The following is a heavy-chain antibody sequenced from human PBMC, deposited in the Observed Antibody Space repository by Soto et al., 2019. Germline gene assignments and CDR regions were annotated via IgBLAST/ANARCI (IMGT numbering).Heavy chain of an antibody. J-gene: IGHJ6*02. V-gene: IGHV3-30*18. D-gene: IGHD2-2*01. CDR2: ISYDGSNK. Sequence: PGGSLRLSCAASGFTFSSYGMHWVRQAPGKGLEWVAVISYDGSNKYYADSVKGRFTISRDNSKNTLYLQMNSLRAEDTAVYYCAKEGSSTSEYGMDVWGQGTTVTV. CDR1: GFTFSSYG. CDR3: AKEGSSTSEYGMDV.